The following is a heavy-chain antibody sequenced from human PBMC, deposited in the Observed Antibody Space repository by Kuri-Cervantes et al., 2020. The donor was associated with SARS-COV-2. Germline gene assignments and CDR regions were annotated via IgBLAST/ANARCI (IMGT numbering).Heavy chain of an antibody. CDR3: ARSTPFWRLVVISQGGAFDI. J-gene: IGHJ3*02. CDR2: INPNSGGT. D-gene: IGHD3-22*01. V-gene: IGHV1-2*04. CDR1: GYTFTGYY. Sequence: SVKVSCKASGYTFTGYYMHWVRQAPGQGLEWMGWINPNSGGTNYAQKFQGWVTMTRDTSISTVYMELSRLRSDDTAVYYCARSTPFWRLVVISQGGAFDIWGQGTMVTVSS.